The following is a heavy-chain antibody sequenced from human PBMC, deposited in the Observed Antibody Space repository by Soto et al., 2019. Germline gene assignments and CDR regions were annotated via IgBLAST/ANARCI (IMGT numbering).Heavy chain of an antibody. Sequence: GGSLRLSCAASGFTVSSNYMSWVRQAPGKGLEWVSVIYSGGSTYYADSVKGRFTISRDNSKNTLYLQMNSLRAEDTAVYYCASLYYYDSSGYPFWGQGTLVTVSS. V-gene: IGHV3-53*01. J-gene: IGHJ4*02. D-gene: IGHD3-22*01. CDR2: IYSGGST. CDR1: GFTVSSNY. CDR3: ASLYYYDSSGYPF.